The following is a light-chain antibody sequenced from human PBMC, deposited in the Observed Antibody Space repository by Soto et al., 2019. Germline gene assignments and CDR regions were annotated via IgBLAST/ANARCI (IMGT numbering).Light chain of an antibody. V-gene: IGKV1-33*01. CDR1: QDISNY. J-gene: IGKJ4*01. Sequence: DIQMTQSPSSLSASVGDRVTITCQASQDISNYLNWYQQKPGKAPKPLIYDASNLETGVPSRFSGSGSGTDFTFTISSLQPEDIATYYCQQYDNLSALTFGGGTKVEIK. CDR2: DAS. CDR3: QQYDNLSALT.